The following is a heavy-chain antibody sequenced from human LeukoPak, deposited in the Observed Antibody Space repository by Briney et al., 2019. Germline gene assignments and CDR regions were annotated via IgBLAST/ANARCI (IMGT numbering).Heavy chain of an antibody. Sequence: SQTLSLTCVISGDSVSSNSATWHWIRQSPSRGLEWLGRTYYRSKWYHDYAVSVKSRITINPDTSKNRFSLQLNSVTPEDTAVYYCARWDRTAAGSTDYWGQGTLVTVSS. J-gene: IGHJ4*02. V-gene: IGHV6-1*01. D-gene: IGHD6-13*01. CDR1: GDSVSSNSAT. CDR3: ARWDRTAAGSTDY. CDR2: TYYRSKWYH.